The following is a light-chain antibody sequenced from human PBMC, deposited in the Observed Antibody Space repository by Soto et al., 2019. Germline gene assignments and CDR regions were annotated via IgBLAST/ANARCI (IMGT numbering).Light chain of an antibody. CDR3: GSYTSINTRV. CDR2: EVN. J-gene: IGLJ3*02. CDR1: SSDVGAYNH. V-gene: IGLV2-14*01. Sequence: QSALTQPASVSGSPGQSITISCTGTSSDVGAYNHVSWYQHHPGKAPKLMIYEVNNRPSGVSNRFSGSKSGNTASLTISGLQAEDEADYYCGSYTSINTRVFGGGTKLTVL.